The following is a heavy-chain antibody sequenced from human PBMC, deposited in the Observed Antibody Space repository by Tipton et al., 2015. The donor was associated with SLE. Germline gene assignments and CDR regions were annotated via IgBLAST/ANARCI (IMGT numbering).Heavy chain of an antibody. CDR3: DRGVYDDGDHGVGVCFAS. D-gene: IGHD3-16*01. CDR2: IHLSGNT. Sequence: TLSLTCSVSGGSIGSAGFYWTWIRQHPVKGLEWIGYIHLSGNTLYTPSLKSRLTISLDTSKNQFSLNLSSVPAADTAVYYCDRGVYDDGDHGVGVCFASSRQGTLVPVS. CDR1: GGSIGSAGFY. V-gene: IGHV4-31*03. J-gene: IGHJ4*02.